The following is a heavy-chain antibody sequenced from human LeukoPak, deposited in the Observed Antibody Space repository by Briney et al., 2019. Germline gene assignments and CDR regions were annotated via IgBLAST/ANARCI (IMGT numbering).Heavy chain of an antibody. CDR2: IYYSGST. CDR1: GGSISSGGYY. V-gene: IGHV4-31*03. Sequence: SETLSLTCTVSGGSISSGGYYWSWIRQHPGKGLEWIGYIYYSGSTYYNPSLKSRVTMSVDTSKNQFSLKLSSVTAADTAVYYCARDLYSSSWYYFDYWGQGTLVTVSS. D-gene: IGHD6-13*01. CDR3: ARDLYSSSWYYFDY. J-gene: IGHJ4*02.